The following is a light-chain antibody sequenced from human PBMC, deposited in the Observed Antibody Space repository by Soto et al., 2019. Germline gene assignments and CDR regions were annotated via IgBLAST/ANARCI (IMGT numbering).Light chain of an antibody. CDR2: KAS. V-gene: IGKV1-5*03. J-gene: IGKJ4*01. CDR3: EQSKDYPLT. Sequence: DIQMTQSPSSVSGSVGDRVTITCRASQTISSWLAWYQQKPGKAPKRLIYKASTLKSGVPSRFSGSGSGTEFTLTISSLQPDDFATYYCEQSKDYPLTFGGGTKG. CDR1: QTISSW.